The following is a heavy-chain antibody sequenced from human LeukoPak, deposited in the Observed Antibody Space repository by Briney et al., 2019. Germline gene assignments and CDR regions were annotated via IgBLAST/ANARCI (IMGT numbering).Heavy chain of an antibody. CDR3: AKDWGSDTDDY. Sequence: GSLRLSCAASGFTFSSYGMHWVRQAPGKGLEWVAVISYDGSNKYYADSVKGRFTISRDNSKNTLYLQMNSLRAEDTAVYYCAKDWGSDTDDYWGQGTLVTVSS. D-gene: IGHD3-16*01. V-gene: IGHV3-30*18. J-gene: IGHJ4*02. CDR2: ISYDGSNK. CDR1: GFTFSSYG.